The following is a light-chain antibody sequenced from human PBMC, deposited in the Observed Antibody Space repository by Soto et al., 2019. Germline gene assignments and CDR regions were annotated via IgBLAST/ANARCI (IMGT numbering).Light chain of an antibody. V-gene: IGLV2-8*01. CDR2: EVV. CDR1: KSDIGVYDF. CDR3: KSYAGSNTYV. J-gene: IGLJ1*01. Sequence: QYVLTQPPSSSGSPGQSVTISCTGTKSDIGVYDFVSWYQHHPGKAPRLIIYEVVQRPSGVPDRFSGSKSGNTASLTVSGLQAADEADYFCKSYAGSNTYVFRSGTKVTVL.